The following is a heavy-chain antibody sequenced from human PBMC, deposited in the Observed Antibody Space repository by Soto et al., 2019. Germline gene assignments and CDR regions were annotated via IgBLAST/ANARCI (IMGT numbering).Heavy chain of an antibody. Sequence: QVQLVQYGAEVKKPGASVKVACKDSGYIFANYGITWVRQAPGQGLEWMGWISGYNGNTKYAQNLQGRVTMTSDTSTTTSYMELRNLRSDDTAVYYCARDAVPAANWLDRWGQGTLVTVSS. D-gene: IGHD2-2*01. CDR1: GYIFANYG. V-gene: IGHV1-18*01. J-gene: IGHJ5*02. CDR3: ARDAVPAANWLDR. CDR2: ISGYNGNT.